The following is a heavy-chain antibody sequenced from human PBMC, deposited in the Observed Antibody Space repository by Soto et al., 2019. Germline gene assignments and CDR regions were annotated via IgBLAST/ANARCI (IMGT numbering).Heavy chain of an antibody. CDR3: AKGTREGSSGWFYYYYGMDV. D-gene: IGHD6-19*01. CDR2: ISYDGSNK. CDR1: GFTFSSYG. V-gene: IGHV3-30*18. Sequence: GGSLRLSCAASGFTFSSYGMHWVGQAPGKGLEWVAVISYDGSNKYYADSVKGRFTISRDNSKNTLYLQMNSLRAEDTAVYYCAKGTREGSSGWFYYYYGMDVWGQGTTVTVSS. J-gene: IGHJ6*02.